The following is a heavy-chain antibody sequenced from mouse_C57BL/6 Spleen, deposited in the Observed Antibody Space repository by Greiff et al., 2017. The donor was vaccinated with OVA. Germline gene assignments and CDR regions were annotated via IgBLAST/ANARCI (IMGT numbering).Heavy chain of an antibody. D-gene: IGHD1-2*01. CDR2: IYPGDGDT. Sequence: VQLQQSGPELVKPGASVKISCKASGYAFSSSWMNWVKQRPGKGLEWIGRIYPGDGDTNYNGKFKGKATLTADKSSSTAYMQLSSLTSEDSAVYFCARSWGTTAEVDYYFDYWGQGTTLTVSS. J-gene: IGHJ2*01. CDR3: ARSWGTTAEVDYYFDY. V-gene: IGHV1-82*01. CDR1: GYAFSSSW.